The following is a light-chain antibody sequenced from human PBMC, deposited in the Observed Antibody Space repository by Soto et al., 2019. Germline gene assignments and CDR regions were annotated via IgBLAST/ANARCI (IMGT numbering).Light chain of an antibody. CDR2: AAS. J-gene: IGKJ1*01. V-gene: IGKV1-39*01. CDR1: QSISSY. CDR3: QQSYRTPVA. Sequence: DIQMTQSPSSLSASVGDRVTITCRASQSISSYLHWYQQNPGKAPKLLIYAASSWQSGVPSRFSGSGSGTDFTLTISSLQPEDFATYYCQQSYRTPVAFGQGTKVEIK.